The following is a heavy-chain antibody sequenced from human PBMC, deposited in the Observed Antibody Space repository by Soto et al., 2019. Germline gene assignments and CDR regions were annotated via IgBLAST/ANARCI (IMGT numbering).Heavy chain of an antibody. Sequence: HPGGSLRLSCEPSGLIFSTSGSAFSRYAMTWVRQTPGKALEWVSSISGSGVRTYYSDSVRGRFTISRDNSKDRLHLEMNSVRAEDTAVYYCATPAYDYWGQGTLVTVSS. J-gene: IGHJ4*02. D-gene: IGHD3-16*01. CDR1: GLIFSTSGSAFSRYA. V-gene: IGHV3-23*01. CDR2: ISGSGVRT. CDR3: ATPAYDY.